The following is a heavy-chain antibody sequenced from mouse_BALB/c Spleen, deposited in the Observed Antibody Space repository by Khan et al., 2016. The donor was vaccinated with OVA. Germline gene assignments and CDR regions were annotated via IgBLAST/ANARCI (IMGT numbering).Heavy chain of an antibody. Sequence: QVQLKESGPGLVAPSQSLSITCTVSGFSLSRYHIHWVRQPPGKGLEWLGMIWGGGGTDYNSTLKSRLSISKDNSKSQVFLKMNSLQTDDSDMCTCARAYYRYDGYYAMDYWGQGTSGTVSS. CDR1: GFSLSRYH. CDR2: IWGGGGT. D-gene: IGHD2-14*01. CDR3: ARAYYRYDGYYAMDY. V-gene: IGHV2-6-4*01. J-gene: IGHJ4*01.